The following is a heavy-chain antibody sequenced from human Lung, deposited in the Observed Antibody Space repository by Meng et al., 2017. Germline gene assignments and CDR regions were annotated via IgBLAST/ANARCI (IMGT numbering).Heavy chain of an antibody. D-gene: IGHD6-6*01. V-gene: IGHV1-18*01. CDR3: ARNSSSSVVDY. J-gene: IGHJ4*02. CDR1: GYSFTCCG. Sequence: QVQLLQFGAEVKKPGASVKVSCKASGYSFTCCGISWVRQAPGQGLEWLGWISAYSGYTNYAQKLQGRVTMTTDTSTSTGYMELRSLSSDDTALYYCARNSSSSVVDYWGQGTLVTVSS. CDR2: ISAYSGYT.